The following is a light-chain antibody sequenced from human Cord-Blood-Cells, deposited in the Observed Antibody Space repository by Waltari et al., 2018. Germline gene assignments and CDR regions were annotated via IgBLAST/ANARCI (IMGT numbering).Light chain of an antibody. CDR3: QQLNSYPIT. CDR1: QGISSY. V-gene: IGKV1-9*01. J-gene: IGKJ5*01. Sequence: IQLTQSPSFLSASVGDRVTISCRARQGISSYLAWYQQKPGKAPKLLIYAASTLQSGVPSRFSGSGSGTEFTLTISSLQPEDFATYYCQQLNSYPITFGQGTRLEIK. CDR2: AAS.